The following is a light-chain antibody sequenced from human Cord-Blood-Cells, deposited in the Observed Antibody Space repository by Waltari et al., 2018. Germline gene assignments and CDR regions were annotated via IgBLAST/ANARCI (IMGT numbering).Light chain of an antibody. CDR2: AAS. V-gene: IGKV1-39*01. CDR1: QSISSY. CDR3: QQSYSTPLLT. Sequence: DIQLTQSPSSLSASVGDSITIHCRASQSISSYLNWYQQKPGKAPKLLIYAASSLQIGVPSRFSGSGSGTDFTLTISSLQPEDFATYYCQQSYSTPLLTFGGGTKVEIK. J-gene: IGKJ4*01.